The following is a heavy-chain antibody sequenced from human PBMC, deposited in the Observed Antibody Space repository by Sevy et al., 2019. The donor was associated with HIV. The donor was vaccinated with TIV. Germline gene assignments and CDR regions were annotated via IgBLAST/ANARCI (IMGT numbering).Heavy chain of an antibody. D-gene: IGHD3-16*01. CDR3: AREGYVWSTGPYTYIRYFIDY. CDR2: IYTSGST. Sequence: SETLSLTCTVSGGSISSYYWSWIRQPAGKGLEWIGRIYTSGSTNYNPSLKSRVTMSVDTSKNQFSLKLSSVTAADTAVYYCAREGYVWSTGPYTYIRYFIDYWGQGTLVTVSS. CDR1: GGSISSYY. J-gene: IGHJ4*02. V-gene: IGHV4-4*07.